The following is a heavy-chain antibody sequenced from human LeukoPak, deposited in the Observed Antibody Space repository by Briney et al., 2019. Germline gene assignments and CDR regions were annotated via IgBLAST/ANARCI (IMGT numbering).Heavy chain of an antibody. CDR1: GDSIDSDYY. J-gene: IGHJ4*02. Sequence: SVTLSLTCTVSGDSIDSDYYWSWIRQPPGKGLEWIGYIYYSGSTYYNPSLKSRVTISVDTSKNQFSLKLSSVTAADTAVYYCARVSLEWLFPYYFDYWGQGTLVTVSS. V-gene: IGHV4-30-4*08. CDR2: IYYSGST. CDR3: ARVSLEWLFPYYFDY. D-gene: IGHD3-3*01.